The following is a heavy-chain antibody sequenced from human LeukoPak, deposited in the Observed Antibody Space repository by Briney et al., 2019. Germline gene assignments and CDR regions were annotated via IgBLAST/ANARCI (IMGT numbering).Heavy chain of an antibody. CDR3: ARHYYDSSGYYSYFDY. D-gene: IGHD3-22*01. Sequence: PSETLSLTCTVSGGSISSYYWSWIRQPAGKGLEWIGRIYTSGSTNYNPSLKSRVTMSVDTSKNQFSLKLSSVTAADTAVYYCARHYYDSSGYYSYFDYWGQGTLVTVSS. V-gene: IGHV4-4*07. J-gene: IGHJ4*02. CDR2: IYTSGST. CDR1: GGSISSYY.